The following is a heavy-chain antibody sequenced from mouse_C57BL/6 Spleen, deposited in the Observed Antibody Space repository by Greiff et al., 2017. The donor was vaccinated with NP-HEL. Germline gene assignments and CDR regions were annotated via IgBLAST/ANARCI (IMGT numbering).Heavy chain of an antibody. V-gene: IGHV14-2*01. CDR2: IDPEDGET. CDR3: ARIRFRRTETYAMDY. Sequence: VQLQQPGAELVKPGASVKLSCTASGFNINDYYMHWVKQRTEQGLEWIGRIDPEDGETKYAPKFQGKATITADTSSNTAYLQLSSLTSEDTAVYYWARIRFRRTETYAMDYWGQGTSVTVSS. J-gene: IGHJ4*01. CDR1: GFNINDYY.